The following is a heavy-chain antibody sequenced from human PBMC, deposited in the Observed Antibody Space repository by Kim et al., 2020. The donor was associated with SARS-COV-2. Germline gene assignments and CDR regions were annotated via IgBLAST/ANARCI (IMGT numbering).Heavy chain of an antibody. CDR2: INAGNGNI. CDR1: GYTFTNYA. J-gene: IGHJ4*02. D-gene: IGHD5-12*01. V-gene: IGHV1-3*01. CDR3: ARDLLHSGYDY. Sequence: ASVKVSCKASGYTFTNYAIQWVRQAPGQGLEWMGWINAGNGNIKYSQKFQGRATLTWDTSASTAYMELRALTSEDTAVYYCARDLLHSGYDYWGQGTLLTVSS.